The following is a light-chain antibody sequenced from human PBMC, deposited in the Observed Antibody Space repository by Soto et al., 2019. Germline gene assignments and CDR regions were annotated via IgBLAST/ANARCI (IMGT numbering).Light chain of an antibody. J-gene: IGKJ4*01. V-gene: IGKV1-27*01. Sequence: DIQMTQSPSSLSASVGDRVTITCRASQGISNYLAWYHQKPGKVPTLLICDASTLQSGVPSRFSGSGSGTHFASTIGAVRPAEIASDLCLKYSTAPLALGERTKVEIK. CDR2: DAS. CDR3: LKYSTAPLA. CDR1: QGISNY.